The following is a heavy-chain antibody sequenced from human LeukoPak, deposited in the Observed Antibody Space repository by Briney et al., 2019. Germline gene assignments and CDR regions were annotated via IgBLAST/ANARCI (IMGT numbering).Heavy chain of an antibody. V-gene: IGHV5-51*01. D-gene: IGHD3-10*01. J-gene: IGHJ3*02. CDR2: IYPGDSDT. CDR3: ARVLLWFGELFLDAFDI. Sequence: GESLKISCKGSGYRFTSYWIGWVRQMPGKGLEWMGIIYPGDSDTRYSPSFQGQVTISADKSISTAYLQWSSLKASDTAMYYCARVLLWFGELFLDAFDIWGQGTMVTVSS. CDR1: GYRFTSYW.